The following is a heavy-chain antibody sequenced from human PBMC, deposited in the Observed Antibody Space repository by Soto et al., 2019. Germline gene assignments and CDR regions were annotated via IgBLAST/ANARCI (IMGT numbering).Heavy chain of an antibody. D-gene: IGHD3-22*01. J-gene: IGHJ3*02. CDR3: AREPYCEDSSGYLGALDI. V-gene: IGHV3-11*01. CDR1: GFTFSDYY. Sequence: LSCAASGFTFSDYYMSWIRQAPGKGLEWVSYISTSGSTIYYGDSVKGRFTISRDNAKNSLYLQMNSLRAEGTAVYYCAREPYCEDSSGYLGALDIWGQGTMVTVSS. CDR2: ISTSGSTI.